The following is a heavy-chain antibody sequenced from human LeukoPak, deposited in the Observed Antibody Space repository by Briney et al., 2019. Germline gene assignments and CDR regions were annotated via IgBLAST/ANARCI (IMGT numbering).Heavy chain of an antibody. CDR3: VRLRRNSDSSGYYYYYDS. V-gene: IGHV3-21*01. J-gene: IGHJ4*02. D-gene: IGHD3-22*01. Sequence: GGSLRLSCAASEFSFKSYIFNWVRQAPGKGLEWVSSINKGSTHMYYADSVKGRFTVSRDDAQNSLYLQMNSLSAEDTALYYCVRLRRNSDSSGYYYYYDSWGRGTQVTVSS. CDR2: INKGSTHM. CDR1: EFSFKSYI.